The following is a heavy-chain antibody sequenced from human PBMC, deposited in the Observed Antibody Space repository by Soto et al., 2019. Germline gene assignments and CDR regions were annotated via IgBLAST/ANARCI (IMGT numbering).Heavy chain of an antibody. CDR1: GASIITISHY. CDR3: ARHRTSSRRHFDY. J-gene: IGHJ4*02. CDR2: VYYSGST. V-gene: IGHV4-39*01. Sequence: SETMSLTCTVSGASIITISHYWGWIRQPPGKGLEWIGTVYYSGSTYYNPSLQSRVAISVDTSKNQFSLKLSSVTAADTAVYYCARHRTSSRRHFDYWGQGTLVTVSS. D-gene: IGHD6-6*01.